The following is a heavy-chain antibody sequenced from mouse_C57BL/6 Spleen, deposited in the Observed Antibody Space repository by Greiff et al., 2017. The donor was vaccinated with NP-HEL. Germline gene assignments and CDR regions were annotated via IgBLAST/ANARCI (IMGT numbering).Heavy chain of an antibody. J-gene: IGHJ1*03. D-gene: IGHD1-1*01. CDR3: ARRNYGSSYDGYFDV. V-gene: IGHV1-55*01. Sequence: VQLQQPGAELVKPGASVKMSCKASGYTFTSYWITWVKQRPGQGLEWIGDIYPGSGSTNYNEKFKSKATLTVDTSSSTAYMQLSSLTSEDSAVYYCARRNYGSSYDGYFDVWGTGTTVTVSS. CDR1: GYTFTSYW. CDR2: IYPGSGST.